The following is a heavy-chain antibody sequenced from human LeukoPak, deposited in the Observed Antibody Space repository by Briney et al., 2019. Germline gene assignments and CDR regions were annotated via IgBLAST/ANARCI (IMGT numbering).Heavy chain of an antibody. V-gene: IGHV3-23*01. CDR1: GFTFSNYA. CDR2: ISSSGGST. Sequence: GGSLRLSCAASGFTFSNYAMNWVRQAPGKGLEWVSGISSSGGSTYYADSVKGRFTISRDNSKSTLYLQMNSLRAEDTAVYYCAKDRPLSDYWGQGTLVTVSS. CDR3: AKDRPLSDY. J-gene: IGHJ4*02.